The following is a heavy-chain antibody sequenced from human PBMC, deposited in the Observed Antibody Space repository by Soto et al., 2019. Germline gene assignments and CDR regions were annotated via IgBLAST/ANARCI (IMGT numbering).Heavy chain of an antibody. V-gene: IGHV1-3*04. CDR3: AIVPETTY. D-gene: IGHD4-4*01. CDR1: GYTFTRDA. Sequence: QVQLVQSGAEVKKPGASVKVSCKASGYTFTRDAMHWVRQAPGQRLEWMGWINTDYGNTKYSQKFQGRVTITRDTSTSTAYMELSSLRSEDTAVYYCAIVPETTYWGQGTLVTVSS. J-gene: IGHJ4*02. CDR2: INTDYGNT.